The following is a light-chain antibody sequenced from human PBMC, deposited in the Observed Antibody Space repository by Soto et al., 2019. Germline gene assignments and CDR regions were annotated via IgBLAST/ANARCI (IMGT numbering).Light chain of an antibody. CDR3: QHYNYWPPKT. V-gene: IGKV3-15*01. CDR2: GAY. J-gene: IGKJ1*01. CDR1: QSVSSSY. Sequence: IVMTQYTDTLSVSPGERATLSCRASQSVSSSYLAWYQQKPGQAPRLLIYGAYTRATGISARFSGSGSGTDFTLTISSLQSEDFAVYYCQHYNYWPPKTFCQGTKVDVK.